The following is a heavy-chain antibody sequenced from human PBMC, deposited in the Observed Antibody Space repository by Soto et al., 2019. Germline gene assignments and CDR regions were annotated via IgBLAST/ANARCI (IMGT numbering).Heavy chain of an antibody. J-gene: IGHJ4*02. Sequence: QVQPQQWGAGLLKPSETLSLTCAIYGASFSPYYWGWVRQPPGKGLEWIGEVNLSGNTNYNPSFKSRVSISVDASKNQFSLRLTSLTAADTAVYYCARSPPFYNYVWGNSTYWAQGTLVTVSS. CDR3: ARSPPFYNYVWGNSTY. D-gene: IGHD3-16*01. V-gene: IGHV4-34*02. CDR1: GASFSPYY. CDR2: VNLSGNT.